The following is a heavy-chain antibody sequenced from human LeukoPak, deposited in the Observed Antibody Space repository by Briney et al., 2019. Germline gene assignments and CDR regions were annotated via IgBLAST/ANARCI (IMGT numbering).Heavy chain of an antibody. V-gene: IGHV3-9*01. CDR1: GFTFDDYA. J-gene: IGHJ4*02. CDR2: ISWISGSI. CDR3: ARDLNWETY. D-gene: IGHD7-27*01. Sequence: GGSLRPSCAASGFTFDDYAMHWVRQAPGKGLEWVSGISWISGSIGYADSVKGRFTISRDNAKNSLYLQMNSLRAEDTAVYYCARDLNWETYWGQGTLVSVSS.